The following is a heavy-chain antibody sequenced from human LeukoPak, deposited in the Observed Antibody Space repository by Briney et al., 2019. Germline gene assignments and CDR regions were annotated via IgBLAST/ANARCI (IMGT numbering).Heavy chain of an antibody. D-gene: IGHD3-22*01. CDR3: ARHPDYYDSSGYYYVGPDAFDI. J-gene: IGHJ3*02. CDR2: IYYSGST. V-gene: IGHV4-39*01. Sequence: SQTLSLTCTVSGGSINSSSYYWGWIRQPPGKGLEWIGSIYYSGSTYYNPSLKSRVTISVDTSKNQFSLKLSSVTAADTAVYYCARHPDYYDSSGYYYVGPDAFDIWGQGTMVTVSS. CDR1: GGSINSSSYY.